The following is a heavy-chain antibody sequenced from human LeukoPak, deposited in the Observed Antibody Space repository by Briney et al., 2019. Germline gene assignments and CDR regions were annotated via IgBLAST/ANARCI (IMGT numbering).Heavy chain of an antibody. Sequence: SETLSLTCTVSGGSISSSSYYWGWIRQPPGKGLEWIGEINHSGSTNYNPSLKSRVTISVDTSKNQFSLKLSSVTAADTAVYYCARGLGVWGQGTTVTVSS. CDR2: INHSGST. CDR1: GGSISSSSYY. CDR3: ARGLGV. V-gene: IGHV4-39*07. J-gene: IGHJ6*02.